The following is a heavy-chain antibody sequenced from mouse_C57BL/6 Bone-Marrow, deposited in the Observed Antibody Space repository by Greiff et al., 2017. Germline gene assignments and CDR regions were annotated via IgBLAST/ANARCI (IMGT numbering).Heavy chain of an antibody. CDR3: ARGAGTFAY. V-gene: IGHV1-61*01. D-gene: IGHD4-1*01. CDR1: GYTFTSYW. Sequence: VQLQQPGAELVRPGSSVKLSCKASGYTFTSYWMDWVKQRPGQGLEWIGNIYPSDSETHYNQKFKGKATLNVDKTSRTAYMQLSSLTSEDSAVYYCARGAGTFAYWGQGTLVTVSA. J-gene: IGHJ3*01. CDR2: IYPSDSET.